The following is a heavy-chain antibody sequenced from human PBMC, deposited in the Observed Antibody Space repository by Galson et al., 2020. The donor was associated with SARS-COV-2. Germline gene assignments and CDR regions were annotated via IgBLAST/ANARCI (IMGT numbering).Heavy chain of an antibody. Sequence: SETLSLTCAVSGYSISSGYYWGWIRQPPGKGLEWIGSIYHSGSTYYNPSLKSRVTISVDTSKNQFSLKLSSVTAADTAVYYCARGYSSSWYFGGQGTLVTVSS. D-gene: IGHD6-13*01. CDR1: GYSISSGYY. CDR3: ARGYSSSWYF. J-gene: IGHJ4*02. V-gene: IGHV4-38-2*01. CDR2: IYHSGST.